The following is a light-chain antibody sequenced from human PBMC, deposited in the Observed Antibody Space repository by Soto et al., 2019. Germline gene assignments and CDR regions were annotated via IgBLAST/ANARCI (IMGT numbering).Light chain of an antibody. CDR1: SSDVGSYNL. CDR3: CSYAGSSTLV. CDR2: EGS. Sequence: QSVLNQPASVSGSPGQSITISCTGTSSDVGSYNLVSWYQQHPGKAPNLMIYEGSKRPSGVSNRFSGSKSGNTASLTISGLQAEDEADYYCCSYAGSSTLVFGGGTKVTVL. J-gene: IGLJ2*01. V-gene: IGLV2-23*01.